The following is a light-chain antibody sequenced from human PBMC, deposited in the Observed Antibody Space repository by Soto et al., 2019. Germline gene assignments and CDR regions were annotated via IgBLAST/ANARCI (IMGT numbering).Light chain of an antibody. CDR2: STG. J-gene: IGLJ2*01. CDR3: LLYYGGAQV. Sequence: QAVVTQEPSLTVSPGGTVTLTCASSTGAVTSGYYPNWFQQKPGQAPRALIYSTGNKHSWTPARFSGSLLGGKAALTLSGVQPEDEAEYYCLLYYGGAQVFGGVTKVTVL. V-gene: IGLV7-43*01. CDR1: TGAVTSGYY.